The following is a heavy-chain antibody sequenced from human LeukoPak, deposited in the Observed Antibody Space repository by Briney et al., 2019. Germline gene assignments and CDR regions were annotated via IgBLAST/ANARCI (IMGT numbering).Heavy chain of an antibody. CDR1: GFTFSSYT. CDR2: ISYDGSNK. Sequence: GGSLRLSCAASGFTFSSYTMHWVRQAPGKGLEWVAVISYDGSNKYYADSVKGRFTISRDHSENALFLQMNTLRAEDTAVYYCARDGGWNFGYWGQGALVTVSS. V-gene: IGHV3-30*04. CDR3: ARDGGWNFGY. D-gene: IGHD3-16*01. J-gene: IGHJ4*02.